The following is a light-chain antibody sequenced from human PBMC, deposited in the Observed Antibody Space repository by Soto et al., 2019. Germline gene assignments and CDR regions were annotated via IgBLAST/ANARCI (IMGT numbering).Light chain of an antibody. V-gene: IGKV1-9*01. Sequence: IQLTQSPSSLSASVGDRVTITCRASQGISSYLAWYQQKPGKAPKLLIYAASTLQSGVPSRFSGSGSGTDFTLTISSLQPEDFATYYCQQLNSYPPAFGPGTKVDLK. CDR3: QQLNSYPPA. CDR2: AAS. CDR1: QGISSY. J-gene: IGKJ3*01.